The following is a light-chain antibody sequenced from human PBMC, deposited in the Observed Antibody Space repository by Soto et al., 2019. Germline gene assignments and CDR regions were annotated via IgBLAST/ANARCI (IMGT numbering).Light chain of an antibody. CDR3: QQSYSTPVYT. V-gene: IGKV1-39*01. CDR1: QSISSY. Sequence: DIQMTQSPSSLSASVGDRVTITCRASQSISSYLNWYQQKPGKAPKLLIYAASSLQSGVPSRFSGSGSGTDFTLTISSLQPEDFATYYGQQSYSTPVYTFGQGTKLEIK. J-gene: IGKJ2*01. CDR2: AAS.